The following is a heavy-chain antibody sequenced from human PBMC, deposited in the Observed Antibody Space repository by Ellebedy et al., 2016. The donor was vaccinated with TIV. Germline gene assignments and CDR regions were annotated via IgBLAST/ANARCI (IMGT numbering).Heavy chain of an antibody. V-gene: IGHV3-23*01. CDR3: ARYCSGGSCLSTGCYYGMDV. D-gene: IGHD2-15*01. CDR1: GFMFNTYA. CDR2: ISGSGGTT. J-gene: IGHJ6*02. Sequence: PGGSLRLSCAASGFMFNTYAMGWVRQAPGRGLEWVSTISGSGGTTYYVDSMKGRFTISRDNSKNTLYLQMNSLRAEDTAVYYCARYCSGGSCLSTGCYYGMDVWGQGTTVTVSS.